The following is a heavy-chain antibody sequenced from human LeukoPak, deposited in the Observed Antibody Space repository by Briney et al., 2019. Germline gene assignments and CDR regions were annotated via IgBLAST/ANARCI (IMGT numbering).Heavy chain of an antibody. CDR1: GGSIRSYY. CDR2: IYYTGST. V-gene: IGHV4-59*01. D-gene: IGHD3-10*01. Sequence: PSETLSLTCTVSGGSIRSYYWSWIRQSPGEGLEWIGYIYYTGSTNYNSSLKSRVTISLDTSKKQFSLKLKSVTAADTAVYYCARDGYYYGSGSPGGGYYYYYMDVWGKGTTVTISS. J-gene: IGHJ6*03. CDR3: ARDGYYYGSGSPGGGYYYYYMDV.